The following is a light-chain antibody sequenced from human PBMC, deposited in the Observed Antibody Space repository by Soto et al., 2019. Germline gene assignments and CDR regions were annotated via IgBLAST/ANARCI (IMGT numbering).Light chain of an antibody. J-gene: IGKJ1*01. V-gene: IGKV3-20*01. CDR3: QQYATSTRT. CDR1: QSVRYNY. Sequence: EIVLTQSPGTLSLSPGEGATLSCRASQSVRYNYLAWYQQKPGQAPRLLIYGVSTRATGIPDRFSGSGSGTDFTLTISRLDPEDFAVYYCQQYATSTRTFGQGTKVDIX. CDR2: GVS.